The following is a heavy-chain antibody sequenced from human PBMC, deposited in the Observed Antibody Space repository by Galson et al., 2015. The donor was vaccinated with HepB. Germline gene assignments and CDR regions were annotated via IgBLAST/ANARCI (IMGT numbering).Heavy chain of an antibody. Sequence: SLRLSCAASGFTFSSYAMSWVRQAPGKGLEWVSAISGSGGSTYYADSVKGRFTISRDNSKNTLYLQMNSLRAEDTAVYYCAKVNAPRGRRQWLGSDYWGQGTLVTVSS. CDR1: GFTFSSYA. CDR2: ISGSGGST. V-gene: IGHV3-23*01. CDR3: AKVNAPRGRRQWLGSDY. J-gene: IGHJ4*02. D-gene: IGHD6-19*01.